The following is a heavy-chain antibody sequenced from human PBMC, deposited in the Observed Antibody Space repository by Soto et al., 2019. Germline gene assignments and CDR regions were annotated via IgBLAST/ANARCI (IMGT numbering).Heavy chain of an antibody. CDR1: GGSISSGGYY. V-gene: IGHV4-31*03. Sequence: SETLSLTCTVSGGSISSGGYYWSWIRQHPGKGLEWIGYIYYSGSTYYNPSLKSRVTISVDTSKNQFSLKLSSVTAADTVVYYRARDSPLRPFGTWGQETLVTVPQ. CDR2: IYYSGST. J-gene: IGHJ5*02. D-gene: IGHD5-12*01. CDR3: ARDSPLRPFGT.